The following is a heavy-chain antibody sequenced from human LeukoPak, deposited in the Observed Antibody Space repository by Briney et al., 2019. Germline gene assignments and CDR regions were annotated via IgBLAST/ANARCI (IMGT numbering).Heavy chain of an antibody. Sequence: GGSLRLSCAASGFTFSSNYMSWVRQAPGKGLEWVSVIYSGGSTYYADSVKGRFTISRDNSKDTLYLQMNSLRAEDTAVYYCARDGAHDYGDYDFDYWGQGTLVTGSS. V-gene: IGHV3-66*02. CDR3: ARDGAHDYGDYDFDY. CDR2: IYSGGST. CDR1: GFTFSSNY. J-gene: IGHJ4*02. D-gene: IGHD4-17*01.